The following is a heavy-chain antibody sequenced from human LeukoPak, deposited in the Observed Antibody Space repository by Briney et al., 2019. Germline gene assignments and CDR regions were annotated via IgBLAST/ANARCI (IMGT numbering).Heavy chain of an antibody. CDR2: ISNDGSNK. J-gene: IGHJ4*02. V-gene: IGHV3-30*18. CDR1: GFTFSSFG. D-gene: IGHD6-13*01. Sequence: GSLRPSCAASGFTFSSFGIHWVRQAPGKGLEWVAVISNDGSNKYYADSVKGRFTISRDNSKNTVYLQMSSLRGEDTAVYYCAKSGIAAAGQRGYFDYWGQGTLVTVSS. CDR3: AKSGIAAAGQRGYFDY.